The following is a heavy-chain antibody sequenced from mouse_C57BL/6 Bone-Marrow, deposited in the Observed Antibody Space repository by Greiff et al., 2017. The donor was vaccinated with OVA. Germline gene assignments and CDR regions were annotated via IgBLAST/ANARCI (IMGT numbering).Heavy chain of an antibody. V-gene: IGHV1-78*01. D-gene: IGHD1-1*01. CDR3: ARGYYGSRRDWYFDV. J-gene: IGHJ1*03. CDR1: GYTFTDHT. Sequence: QVQLQQSDAELVKPGASVKISCKVSGYTFTDHTIHWMKQRPEQGLEWIGVINPGSGGTNYNEKFKGKATLTADKSSSTAYMQLSSLTSEDSAVYFCARGYYGSRRDWYFDVWGTGTTVTVSS. CDR2: INPGSGGT.